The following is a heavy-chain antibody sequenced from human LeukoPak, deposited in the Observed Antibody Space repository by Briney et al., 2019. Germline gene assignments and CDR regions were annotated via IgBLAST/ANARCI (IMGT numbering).Heavy chain of an antibody. D-gene: IGHD1-26*01. Sequence: WETLSLTCTVSGDPISIYYWSWIRQPPGKGLEWIGYIYNSGSTNYNPPLKSRVAISVDTSKNLFSRNLRSVTAADTAVYYCVRDSELNYWGQGTLVTVSS. CDR1: GDPISIYY. J-gene: IGHJ4*02. CDR3: VRDSELNY. V-gene: IGHV4-59*01. CDR2: IYNSGST.